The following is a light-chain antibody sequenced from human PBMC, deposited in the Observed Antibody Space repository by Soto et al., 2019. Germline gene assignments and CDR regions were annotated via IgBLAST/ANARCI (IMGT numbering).Light chain of an antibody. CDR1: QSVSSN. Sequence: IVMTQSPATLSVSPGERATLSCRASQSVSSNLAWYQQKPGQAPRLLIYGASTRATGIPARFSGSGSGTEFTHTISSLQSEDFAVYYCQQYNNWPRTFGQGTKV. CDR2: GAS. J-gene: IGKJ1*01. CDR3: QQYNNWPRT. V-gene: IGKV3-15*01.